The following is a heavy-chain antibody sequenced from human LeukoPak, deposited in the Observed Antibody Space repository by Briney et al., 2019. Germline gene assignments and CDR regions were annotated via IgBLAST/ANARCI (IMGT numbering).Heavy chain of an antibody. V-gene: IGHV3-9*01. CDR1: GFTFDDHA. CDR3: AKGYCSSTSCYLYYYYYGMDV. Sequence: PGRSLRLSCAASGFTFDDHAMHWVRQAPGKGLEWVSGISWNSGSIGYADSVKGRFTISRDNAKNSLYLQMNSLRAEDTALYYCAKGYCSSTSCYLYYYYYGMDVWGQGTTVTVSS. J-gene: IGHJ6*02. CDR2: ISWNSGSI. D-gene: IGHD2-2*01.